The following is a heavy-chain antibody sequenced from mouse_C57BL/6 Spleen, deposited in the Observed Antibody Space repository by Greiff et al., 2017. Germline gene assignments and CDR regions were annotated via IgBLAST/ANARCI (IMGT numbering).Heavy chain of an antibody. J-gene: IGHJ4*01. CDR2: IYPGDGDT. V-gene: IGHV1-82*01. D-gene: IGHD2-4*01. CDR3: ARIYYDLYYAMDY. Sequence: QVQLQQSGPELVKPGASVKISCKASGYAFSSSWMNWVKQRPGTGLEWIGRIYPGDGDTNYNGKFKGKDTLTADKSSSTAYMQLRSLTSEDSAVYFCARIYYDLYYAMDYWGQGTSVTVSS. CDR1: GYAFSSSW.